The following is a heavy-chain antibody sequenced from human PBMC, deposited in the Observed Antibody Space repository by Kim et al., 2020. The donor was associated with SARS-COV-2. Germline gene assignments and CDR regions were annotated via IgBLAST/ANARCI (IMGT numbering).Heavy chain of an antibody. CDR2: INPNSGGT. CDR1: GYTFTGYY. Sequence: ASVKVSCKASGYTFTGYYIHWVRQTPGQGLEWMGRINPNSGGTTYAQKFQGRVTMTRDTSISTAYMELSSLRSDDTAVYYCARVVPDSTSWYNEGRDYYYYGMDVWGQGTTVAVSS. J-gene: IGHJ6*02. V-gene: IGHV1-2*06. CDR3: ARVVPDSTSWYNEGRDYYYYGMDV. D-gene: IGHD6-13*01.